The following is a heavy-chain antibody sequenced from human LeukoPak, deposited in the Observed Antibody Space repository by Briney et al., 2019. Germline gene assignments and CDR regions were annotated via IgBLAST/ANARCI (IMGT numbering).Heavy chain of an antibody. J-gene: IGHJ6*03. Sequence: SVKVSCKASGGTFSSYAISWVRQAPGQGLEWMGGIIPIFGTANYAQKFQGRVTITTDESTSTSYMELSSLRSEDTAVYYCARPSDSSGYYYYYYMDVWGKGTTVTVSS. CDR2: IIPIFGTA. CDR3: ARPSDSSGYYYYYYMDV. V-gene: IGHV1-69*05. CDR1: GGTFSSYA. D-gene: IGHD3-22*01.